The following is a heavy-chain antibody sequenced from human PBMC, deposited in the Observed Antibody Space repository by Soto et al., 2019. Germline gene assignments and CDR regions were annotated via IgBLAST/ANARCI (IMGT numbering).Heavy chain of an antibody. CDR3: ARVRQGTAGAFDI. V-gene: IGHV4-34*10. D-gene: IGHD3-10*01. CDR2: IYYSGNT. CDR1: GGSFSDHY. Sequence: SETLSLTCAVYGGSFSDHYWSWIRQPPGEGLEWIGDIYYSGNTNYRPSLKSRITMSVDTSKNQFSLKLRSVTAADTAVYYCARVRQGTAGAFDIWGQGTMVTVSS. J-gene: IGHJ3*02.